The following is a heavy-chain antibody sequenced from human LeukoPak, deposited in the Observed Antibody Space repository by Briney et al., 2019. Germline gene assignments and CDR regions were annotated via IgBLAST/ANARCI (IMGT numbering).Heavy chain of an antibody. CDR2: ITSSSSTI. Sequence: GGSLRLSCAASGFTLSGFSMNWVRQAPGKGLEWVSFITSSSSTITYADSVRGRFTISRDNAKNSLYLQMNGLRDEDTAVCYCATLHEHWGQGTLVTVSS. CDR3: ATLHEH. J-gene: IGHJ4*02. CDR1: GFTLSGFS. V-gene: IGHV3-48*02.